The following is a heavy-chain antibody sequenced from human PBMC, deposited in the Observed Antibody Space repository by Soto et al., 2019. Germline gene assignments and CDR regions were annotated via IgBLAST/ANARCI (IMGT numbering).Heavy chain of an antibody. Sequence: SETLSLTCTVSGDSIRSGNHYWSWIRQPPGKGLEWIGYIYYSGSTYYNPSLKSRVTISVDTSKNQFSLKLSSVTAADTAVYYCARAYLEEGLWFGELFSAFDIWGQGTMVTVSS. J-gene: IGHJ3*02. CDR3: ARAYLEEGLWFGELFSAFDI. CDR1: GDSIRSGNHY. D-gene: IGHD3-10*01. V-gene: IGHV4-30-4*01. CDR2: IYYSGST.